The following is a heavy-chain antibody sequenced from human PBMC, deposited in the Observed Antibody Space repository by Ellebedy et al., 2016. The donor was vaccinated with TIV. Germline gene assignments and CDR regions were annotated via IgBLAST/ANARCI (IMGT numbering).Heavy chain of an antibody. CDR2: INPNSGGT. J-gene: IGHJ4*02. CDR3: ARSKSQYYDFWSGYLN. D-gene: IGHD3-3*01. V-gene: IGHV1-2*02. Sequence: ASVKVSXXASGYTFTGYYMHWVRQAPGHGLEWMGWINPNSGGTNYAQKFQGRVTMTRDTSISTAYMELSRLRSDDTAVYYCARSKSQYYDFWSGYLNWGQGTLVTVSS. CDR1: GYTFTGYY.